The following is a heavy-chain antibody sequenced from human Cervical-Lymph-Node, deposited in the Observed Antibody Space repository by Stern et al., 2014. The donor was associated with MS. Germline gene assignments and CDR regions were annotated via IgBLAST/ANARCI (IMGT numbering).Heavy chain of an antibody. D-gene: IGHD4-17*01. CDR1: GGKFSSSFA. V-gene: IGHV1-69*04. CDR3: ARGIVTNRPASTLHNLFDP. J-gene: IGHJ5*02. Sequence: VQLVQSGAEVKKPGSSVNVSCQASGGKFSSSFAVSWVRQAPGQGLEWMGRIIPIIGLANHAQKFETRLTITADRSTSTVYMALSSLTSDDTALYYCARGIVTNRPASTLHNLFDPWGQGTLVTVSS. CDR2: IIPIIGLA.